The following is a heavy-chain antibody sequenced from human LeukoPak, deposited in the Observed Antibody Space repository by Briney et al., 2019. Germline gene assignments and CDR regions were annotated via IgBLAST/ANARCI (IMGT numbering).Heavy chain of an antibody. CDR1: GYTFTGYY. Sequence: ASVEVSCKASGYTFTGYYMHWVRQAPGQGLEWMGWINPNSGGTNYAQKFQGRVTMTRDTSISTAYMELSRLRSDDTAVYYCARGFVHSSGVGGWWGQGTLVTVSS. CDR2: INPNSGGT. J-gene: IGHJ4*02. D-gene: IGHD6-19*01. CDR3: ARGFVHSSGVGGW. V-gene: IGHV1-2*02.